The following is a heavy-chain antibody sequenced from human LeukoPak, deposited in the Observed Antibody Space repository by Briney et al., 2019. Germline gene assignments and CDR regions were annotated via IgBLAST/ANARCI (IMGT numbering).Heavy chain of an antibody. V-gene: IGHV1-18*01. CDR2: ISTYKGDT. Sequence: GASVKVSCKASGYTITNYGITWVRQAPGQGLDWMGWISTYKGDTNYAQNLQGRVTMTTDTSTSTAHMELRSLRSDDTAVYYCARTFYGSGTYHGWFDPWGQGTLVTVPS. CDR3: ARTFYGSGTYHGWFDP. CDR1: GYTITNYG. J-gene: IGHJ5*01. D-gene: IGHD3-10*01.